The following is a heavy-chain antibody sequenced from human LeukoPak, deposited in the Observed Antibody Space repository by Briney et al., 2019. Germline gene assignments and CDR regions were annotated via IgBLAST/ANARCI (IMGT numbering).Heavy chain of an antibody. J-gene: IGHJ3*02. V-gene: IGHV1-8*01. CDR2: TNPNSGNT. D-gene: IGHD3-10*01. CDR1: GYTFTSYD. CDR3: TRGPFGGDAFDI. Sequence: ASVKVSCKASGYTFTSYDINWVRQATGQGLEWMGWTNPNSGNTGYAQKFQGRVTMTRNTSISTAYMELSSLRSEDTAVYYCTRGPFGGDAFDIWGQGTMVTVSS.